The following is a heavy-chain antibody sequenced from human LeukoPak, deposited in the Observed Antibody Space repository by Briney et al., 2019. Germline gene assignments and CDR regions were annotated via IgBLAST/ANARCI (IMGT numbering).Heavy chain of an antibody. J-gene: IGHJ4*02. D-gene: IGHD3-22*01. Sequence: GGSLRLSCAASGFTFRSYGMHWVRQAPGKGLEYVSAISSNGGRTYYANSVKGRFTISRDNSRNTLFLQMNSLRPEDTAVYHCAKVALFSGYYPPFDYWGQGTLVTVSS. CDR3: AKVALFSGYYPPFDY. V-gene: IGHV3-64*01. CDR2: ISSNGGRT. CDR1: GFTFRSYG.